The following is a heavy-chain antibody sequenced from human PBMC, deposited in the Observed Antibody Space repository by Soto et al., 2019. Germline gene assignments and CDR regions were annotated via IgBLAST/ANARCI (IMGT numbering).Heavy chain of an antibody. CDR3: AREYIEQQLVAWFDP. J-gene: IGHJ5*02. D-gene: IGHD6-13*01. CDR2: IYYSGST. CDR1: GGSISSSSYY. Sequence: SETLSLTCTVSGGSISSSSYYWGWIRQPPGKGLEWIGSIYYSGSTYYNPSLKSRVTISVDTSKNQFSLKLSSVTAADTAVYYCAREYIEQQLVAWFDPWGQGTLVTVSS. V-gene: IGHV4-39*07.